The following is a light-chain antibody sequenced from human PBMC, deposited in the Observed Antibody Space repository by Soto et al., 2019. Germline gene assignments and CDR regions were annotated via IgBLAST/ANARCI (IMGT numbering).Light chain of an antibody. CDR1: QSVLYSSNNKNY. CDR3: QQYYSTPT. J-gene: IGKJ2*01. Sequence: DIVMTQSPDSLAVSLGERATINCKSSQSVLYSSNNKNYLAWYQQKPGQPPKLLIYWASTRESGVPDRFSGSGSGTDFTLTISSLQAEDVAVYNCQQYYSTPTFGQGTKLEIK. V-gene: IGKV4-1*01. CDR2: WAS.